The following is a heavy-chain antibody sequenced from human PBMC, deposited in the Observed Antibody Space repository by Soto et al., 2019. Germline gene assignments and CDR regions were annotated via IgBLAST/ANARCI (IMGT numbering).Heavy chain of an antibody. CDR3: ARLGGFYQAFDS. CDR2: IYYSGST. CDR1: GGSISSGGYY. J-gene: IGHJ4*02. D-gene: IGHD3-22*01. Sequence: SETLSLTCTVSGGSISSGGYYWSWIRQHPGKGLEWIGYIYYSGSTYYNPSLKSRVTISVDTSKNQFSLKLTSVTAADTAVYYCARLGGFYQAFDSWGQGTLVTVSS. V-gene: IGHV4-31*03.